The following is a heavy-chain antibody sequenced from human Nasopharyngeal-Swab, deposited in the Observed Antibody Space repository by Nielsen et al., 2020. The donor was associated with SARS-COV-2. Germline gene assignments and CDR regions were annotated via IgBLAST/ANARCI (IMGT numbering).Heavy chain of an antibody. J-gene: IGHJ4*02. CDR3: ARAGTTSPETPFDY. Sequence: RQAPGKGLEWIGEINHSGSTNYNPSLKSRVTISVDTSKNQFSLKLSSVTAADTAVYYCARAGTTSPETPFDYWGQGTLVTVSS. CDR2: INHSGST. V-gene: IGHV4-34*01. D-gene: IGHD1-1*01.